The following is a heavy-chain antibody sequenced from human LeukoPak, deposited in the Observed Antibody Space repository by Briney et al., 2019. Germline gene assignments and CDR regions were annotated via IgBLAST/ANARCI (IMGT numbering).Heavy chain of an antibody. CDR1: GYTFTSYY. Sequence: ASVKVSCKASGYTFTSYYVHWVRQAPGQGLEWMGIINPSGGSTSYAQKFQGRVTMTRDTSTSTVYMELSSLRSEDTAVYYCAREGPSEYGSRVAARNDYWGQGTLVTVSS. D-gene: IGHD6-6*01. CDR3: AREGPSEYGSRVAARNDY. V-gene: IGHV1-46*03. J-gene: IGHJ4*02. CDR2: INPSGGST.